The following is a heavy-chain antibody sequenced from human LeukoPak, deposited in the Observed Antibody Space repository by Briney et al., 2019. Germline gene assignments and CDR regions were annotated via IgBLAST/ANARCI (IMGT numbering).Heavy chain of an antibody. CDR2: ISYDGSNK. CDR1: GFTFSSYW. D-gene: IGHD4-23*01. Sequence: PGGSLRLSCAASGFTFSSYWMHWVRQAPGKGLEWVAVISYDGSNKYYADSVKGRFTISRDNSKNTLYLQMNSLRAEDTAVYYCARDDGGNRFVYWGQGTLVTVSS. J-gene: IGHJ4*02. V-gene: IGHV3-30-3*01. CDR3: ARDDGGNRFVY.